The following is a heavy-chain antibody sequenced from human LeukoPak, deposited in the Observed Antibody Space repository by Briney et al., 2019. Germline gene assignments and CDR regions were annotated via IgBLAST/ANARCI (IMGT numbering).Heavy chain of an antibody. J-gene: IGHJ4*02. CDR1: GGSFSGYY. D-gene: IGHD6-13*01. V-gene: IGHV4-34*01. CDR3: ARGKMYSSSWYNY. CDR2: INHSGST. Sequence: SETLSLTCAVYGGSFSGYYWSWIRQPPGKGLEWIGEINHSGSTNYNPSLKSRVTISVDTSKNQFSPKLSSVTAADTAVYYCARGKMYSSSWYNYWGQGTLVTVSS.